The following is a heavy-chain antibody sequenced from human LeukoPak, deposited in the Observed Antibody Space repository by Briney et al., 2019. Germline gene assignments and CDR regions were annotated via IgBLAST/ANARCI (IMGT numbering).Heavy chain of an antibody. CDR1: GFIFSSSW. D-gene: IGHD1-26*01. V-gene: IGHV3-7*01. J-gene: IGHJ4*02. CDR3: ARDTVGVTDY. Sequence: PGGSLRLSCAASGFIFSSSWVSWVRQAPGKGLEWVANIKPDGSEKYYVDSVKGRFTISRDNAKNSPYLQMNSLRAEDTALYYCARDTVGVTDYWGQGTLVTVSS. CDR2: IKPDGSEK.